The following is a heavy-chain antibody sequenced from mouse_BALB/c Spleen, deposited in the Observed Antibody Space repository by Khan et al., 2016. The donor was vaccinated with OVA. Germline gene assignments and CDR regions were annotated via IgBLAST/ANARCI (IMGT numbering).Heavy chain of an antibody. CDR1: GFSLSDYG. Sequence: QVQLKESGPGLVAPSQNLSITCTVSGFSLSDYGVSWIRQPPGKGLEWLGVIWGGGNTYYNSTLKSRLSISKDNSKSQVFLKMSSLQTDDTAMYYCAKGVWSYYYTFDYWGQGTSVTVSS. J-gene: IGHJ4*01. CDR3: AKGVWSYYYTFDY. V-gene: IGHV2-6-5*01. CDR2: IWGGGNT.